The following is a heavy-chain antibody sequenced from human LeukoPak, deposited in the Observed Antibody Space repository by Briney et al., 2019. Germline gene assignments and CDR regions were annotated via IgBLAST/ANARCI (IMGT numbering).Heavy chain of an antibody. Sequence: GGSLRLSCAASEFSFSIYWMSWVRQAPGKGLEWVANIKPDGDEKYYVDSVKGRFTISRDNAKNSLYLEMNTLRAEDTALYYCARDASSGTYFSYALDMWGQGTAVTVSS. CDR1: EFSFSIYW. CDR2: IKPDGDEK. V-gene: IGHV3-7*01. CDR3: ARDASSGTYFSYALDM. D-gene: IGHD1-26*01. J-gene: IGHJ3*02.